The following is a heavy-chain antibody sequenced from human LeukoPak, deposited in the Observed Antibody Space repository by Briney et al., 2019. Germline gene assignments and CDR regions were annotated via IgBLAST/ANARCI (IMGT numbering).Heavy chain of an antibody. V-gene: IGHV4-4*07. J-gene: IGHJ4*02. Sequence: PSETLSLTCSVSGSYLSSYYWSWIRQPAGKGLEWIGRIYTSGSTNYNPSLKSRVTISVKTSKNQFSLKLSSVTAADTAVYYCARVTGYMIEDYFDYWGQGTLVTVSS. CDR2: IYTSGST. D-gene: IGHD3-22*01. CDR1: GSYLSSYY. CDR3: ARVTGYMIEDYFDY.